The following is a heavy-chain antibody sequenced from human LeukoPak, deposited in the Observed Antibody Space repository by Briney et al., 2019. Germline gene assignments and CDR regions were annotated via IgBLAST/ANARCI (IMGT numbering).Heavy chain of an antibody. V-gene: IGHV4-59*08. CDR3: ARRHTGSGRMDV. CDR2: IYYSGNT. CDR1: GGSIRSDY. Sequence: SETLSLTCTVSGGSIRSDYWSWIRQPPGKGLEWSGNIYYSGNTISNPSLKSRVTLSVDRSKNQFSLKVTSATAADTAVYYCARRHTGSGRMDVWGQGTTVTVS. D-gene: IGHD3-10*01. J-gene: IGHJ6*02.